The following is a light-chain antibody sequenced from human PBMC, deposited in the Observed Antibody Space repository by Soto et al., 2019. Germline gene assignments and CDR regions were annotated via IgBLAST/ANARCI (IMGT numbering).Light chain of an antibody. CDR2: DAF. Sequence: DIVVTQSPATLSLSPGERATLSCRASEILYNFLAWYQHRPGQVPRLLISDAFNRAPGIPDRFSGSGSGTDFTLTISRLEPEDFAVYYCQLYGSSPPITFGQGTRLEIK. V-gene: IGKV3-20*01. CDR1: EILYNF. J-gene: IGKJ5*01. CDR3: QLYGSSPPIT.